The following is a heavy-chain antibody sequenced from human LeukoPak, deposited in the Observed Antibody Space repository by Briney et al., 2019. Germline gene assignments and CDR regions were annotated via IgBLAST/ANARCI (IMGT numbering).Heavy chain of an antibody. V-gene: IGHV3-64*01. CDR1: GITFSSYP. CDR2: ISSDGGSP. CDR3: ARERGRNGDYDY. Sequence: GGSLRLSCVASGITFSSYPMHWVRQAPGKGMEYVSAISSDGGSPYYANSVKGRFTISRDNSKNTLYLQMRSLRTEDVAVYYCARERGRNGDYDYWGQGTLVTVSS. J-gene: IGHJ4*02. D-gene: IGHD1-1*01.